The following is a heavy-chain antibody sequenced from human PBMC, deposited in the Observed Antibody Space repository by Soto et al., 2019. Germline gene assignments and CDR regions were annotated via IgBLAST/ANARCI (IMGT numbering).Heavy chain of an antibody. J-gene: IGHJ3*01. D-gene: IGHD3-22*01. Sequence: LRLSWAASGFTFSIYGMHCVRQAPGKGLEWVAVISYDGSNKYYADSVKGRFTISRDNSKNTLYLQMNSLRAEDTAVYYCAIPYYYDSSGSWGQGTMVTVSS. CDR2: ISYDGSNK. CDR3: AIPYYYDSSGS. CDR1: GFTFSIYG. V-gene: IGHV3-30*03.